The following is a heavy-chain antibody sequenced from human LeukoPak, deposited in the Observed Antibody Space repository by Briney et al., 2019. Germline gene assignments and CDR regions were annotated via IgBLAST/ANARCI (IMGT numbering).Heavy chain of an antibody. CDR2: IYHSGST. CDR3: ARGSTRDKFDP. CDR1: GGSISSGGYY. V-gene: IGHV4-30-2*01. J-gene: IGHJ5*02. D-gene: IGHD2-15*01. Sequence: SQTLSLTCTVSGGSISSGGYYWSWIRQPPGKGLEWIGYIYHSGSTYYNPSLKSRVTISVDTSKNQFSLKLSSVTAADTAVYYCARGSTRDKFDPWGQGTLVTVSS.